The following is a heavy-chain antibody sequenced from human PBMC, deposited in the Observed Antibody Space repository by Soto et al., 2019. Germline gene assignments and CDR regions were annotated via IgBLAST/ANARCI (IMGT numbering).Heavy chain of an antibody. CDR3: ARINKQLVLAVDY. CDR1: GGSISSYY. V-gene: IGHV4-59*01. CDR2: IYYSGGT. Sequence: QVQLQESGPGLVKPSETLSLTCTVSGGSISSYYWSWIRQPPGKGLEWIRYIYYSGGTNYNPSLKSRVTISVDTSKNQFSLKLSSVTAADTAVYYCARINKQLVLAVDYWGQGTLVTVSS. D-gene: IGHD6-13*01. J-gene: IGHJ4*02.